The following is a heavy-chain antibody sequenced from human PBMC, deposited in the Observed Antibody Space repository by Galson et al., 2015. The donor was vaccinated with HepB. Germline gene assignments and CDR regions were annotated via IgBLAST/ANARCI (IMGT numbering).Heavy chain of an antibody. J-gene: IGHJ6*03. CDR3: ARDQDIVVVPPPNYYYYMDV. CDR2: IWYDGSNK. D-gene: IGHD2-2*01. V-gene: IGHV3-33*01. CDR1: GFTFSSYG. Sequence: SLRLSCAASGFTFSSYGMHWVRQAPGKGLEWVAVIWYDGSNKYYADSVKGRFTISRDNSKNTLYLQMNSLRAEDTAVYYCARDQDIVVVPPPNYYYYMDVWVKGTTVTVSS.